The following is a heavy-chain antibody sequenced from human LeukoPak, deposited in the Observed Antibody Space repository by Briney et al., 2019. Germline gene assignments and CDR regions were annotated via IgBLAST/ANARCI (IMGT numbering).Heavy chain of an antibody. D-gene: IGHD3-10*01. J-gene: IGHJ6*02. CDR2: ISYDGSNK. CDR1: GFTFSSYG. CDR3: AKDRETVVRGVIHYYYGMDV. V-gene: IGHV3-30*18. Sequence: GGSLRLSCAASGFTFSSYGMHWVRQAPGKGLEWVAVISYDGSNKYYADSVKGRFTISRDNSKNTLYLQMNSLRAEDTAVHYCAKDRETVVRGVIHYYYGMDVWGQGTTVTVSS.